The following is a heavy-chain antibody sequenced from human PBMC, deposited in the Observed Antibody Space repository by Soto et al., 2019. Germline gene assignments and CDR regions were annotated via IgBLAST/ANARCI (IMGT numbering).Heavy chain of an antibody. CDR3: ARLAIAVAGTGSGWWPNNWFDP. V-gene: IGHV1-18*01. D-gene: IGHD6-19*01. J-gene: IGHJ5*02. Sequence: QVQLVQSGAEVKKPGASVKVSCKASGYTFTSYGISWVRQAPGQGLEWMGWISAYNGNTNYAQKLQGRVTMTTDTSTSTAYMELRSLRSDDTAVYYCARLAIAVAGTGSGWWPNNWFDPWGQGTLVTVSS. CDR2: ISAYNGNT. CDR1: GYTFTSYG.